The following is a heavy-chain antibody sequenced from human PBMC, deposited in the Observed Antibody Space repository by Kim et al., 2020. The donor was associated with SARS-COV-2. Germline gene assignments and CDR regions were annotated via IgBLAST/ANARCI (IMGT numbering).Heavy chain of an antibody. V-gene: IGHV3-21*04. CDR1: GFTFSSYS. D-gene: IGHD3-10*01. CDR2: ISSSSSYI. CDR3: ARDGPYYYGSGSYYNY. Sequence: GGSLRLSCAASGFTFSSYSMNWVRQAPGKGLEWVSSISSSSSYIYYADSVKGRFTISRDNAKNSLYLQMNSLRAEDTAVYYCARDGPYYYGSGSYYNYWGQGTLVTVSS. J-gene: IGHJ4*02.